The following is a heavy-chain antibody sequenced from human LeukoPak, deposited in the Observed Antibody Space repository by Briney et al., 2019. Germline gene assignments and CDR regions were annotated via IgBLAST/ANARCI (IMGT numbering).Heavy chain of an antibody. CDR1: GGSFSGYY. CDR3: ARLGYSSGWYYFDY. J-gene: IGHJ4*02. V-gene: IGHV4-34*01. Sequence: KPSETLSLTCAVYGGSFSGYYWSWIRQPPGKGLEWIGEINHSGSTNYNPSLKSRVTISVDTSKNQFSLKLSSVTAADTAVYYCARLGYSSGWYYFDYWGQGTLVTVSS. CDR2: INHSGST. D-gene: IGHD6-19*01.